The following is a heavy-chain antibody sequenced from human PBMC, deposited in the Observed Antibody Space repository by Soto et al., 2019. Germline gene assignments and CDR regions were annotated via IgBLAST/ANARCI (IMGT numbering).Heavy chain of an antibody. CDR2: IYYSGST. CDR3: ARTLDFTNGVCYLDP. CDR1: GGSISSFY. Sequence: SETLSLICSVSGGSISSFYWSWIRQPLGKGLEWIGYIYYSGSTNYNPSLKSRVTISVDTSKNQFSLNLSSVTAADTVVYYCARTLDFTNGVCYLDPWGQGTRVTVSS. D-gene: IGHD2-8*01. V-gene: IGHV4-59*01. J-gene: IGHJ5*02.